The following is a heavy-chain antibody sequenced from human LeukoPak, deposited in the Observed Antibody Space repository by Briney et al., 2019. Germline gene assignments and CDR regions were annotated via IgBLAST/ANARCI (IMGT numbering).Heavy chain of an antibody. Sequence: GGSLRLSCAASGFTFSSYSMNWVRQAPGKGLEWVSSISSSSSYIYYADSVKGRFTISRDKAKNSLYLQMNSLRAEDTAVYYCARVGGAYGSGSYHYFDYWGQGTLVTVSS. V-gene: IGHV3-21*01. CDR2: ISSSSSYI. CDR3: ARVGGAYGSGSYHYFDY. J-gene: IGHJ4*02. D-gene: IGHD3-10*01. CDR1: GFTFSSYS.